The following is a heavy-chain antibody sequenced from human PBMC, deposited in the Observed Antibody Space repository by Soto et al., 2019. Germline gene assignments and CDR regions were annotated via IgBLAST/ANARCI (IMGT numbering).Heavy chain of an antibody. Sequence: QVQLQESGPGLVKPSQTLSLTCTVSGGSISSGGYYWSWIRQHPGKGLDWIGYIYYSGSTYYSPSLKSRVTISIDTSKNQFCLKLSSVTAADTAVYYCARDDLGITTLDSWGQGTLVTVSA. J-gene: IGHJ4*02. V-gene: IGHV4-31*03. CDR2: IYYSGST. CDR3: ARDDLGITTLDS. D-gene: IGHD4-4*01. CDR1: GGSISSGGYY.